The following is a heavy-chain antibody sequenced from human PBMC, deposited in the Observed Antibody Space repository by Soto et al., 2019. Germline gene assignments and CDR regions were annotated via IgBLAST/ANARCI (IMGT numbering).Heavy chain of an antibody. Sequence: PGGALRLSCASSGVTFSSYAMSWVRQAPGKGLEWVSAISGSGGSTYYADSVKGRFTISRDNSKNTLYLQMNSLRAEDTAVYYCAKARPSERYCSSTSCYGGTTKYFDYWGQGTLVPVSS. J-gene: IGHJ4*02. D-gene: IGHD2-2*01. CDR2: ISGSGGST. CDR3: AKARPSERYCSSTSCYGGTTKYFDY. CDR1: GVTFSSYA. V-gene: IGHV3-23*01.